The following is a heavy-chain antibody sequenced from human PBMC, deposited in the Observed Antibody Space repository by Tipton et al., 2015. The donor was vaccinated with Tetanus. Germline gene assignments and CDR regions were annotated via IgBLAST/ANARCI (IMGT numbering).Heavy chain of an antibody. Sequence: TLSLTCTVSGGSVSSGSYYWSWVRQAPGKGLEWIGYIDHSGNTNYNPSLRSRVTMSLDTSKNQFSLKVTSVTAADTAVYFCTGDDYYDTSLRDYYGMDVWGPGTTVTVSS. J-gene: IGHJ6*02. CDR2: IDHSGNT. CDR1: GGSVSSGSYY. CDR3: TGDDYYDTSLRDYYGMDV. D-gene: IGHD3-22*01. V-gene: IGHV4-61*01.